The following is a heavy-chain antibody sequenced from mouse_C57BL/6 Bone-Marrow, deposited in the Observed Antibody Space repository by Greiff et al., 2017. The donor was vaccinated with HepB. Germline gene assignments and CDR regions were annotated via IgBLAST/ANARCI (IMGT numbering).Heavy chain of an antibody. CDR2: INPNNGGT. CDR1: GYTFTDYN. CDR3: ARHHCYSNHYYAMDY. Sequence: EVKLVESGPELVKPGASVKIPCKASGYTFTDYNMDWVKQSHGKSLEWIGDINPNNGGTIYNQKFKGKATLTVDKSSSTAYMELRRLTSEDTAVYYCARHHCYSNHYYAMDYWGQGTSVTVSS. V-gene: IGHV1-18*01. D-gene: IGHD2-5*01. J-gene: IGHJ4*01.